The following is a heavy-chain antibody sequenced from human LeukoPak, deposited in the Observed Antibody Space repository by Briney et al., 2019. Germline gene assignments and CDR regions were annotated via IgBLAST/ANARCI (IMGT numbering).Heavy chain of an antibody. Sequence: GGSLRLSCAASGFTFSSYAMSWVRQAAAKGLGWVSGLSGSGDNTYYADSVKGRFTISRDNSKNTLYVQVNSLGTEDTAAYYCGKGSYYDSSGSFYFDYWGQGTLVTVSS. CDR1: GFTFSSYA. V-gene: IGHV3-23*01. J-gene: IGHJ4*02. D-gene: IGHD3-22*01. CDR3: GKGSYYDSSGSFYFDY. CDR2: LSGSGDNT.